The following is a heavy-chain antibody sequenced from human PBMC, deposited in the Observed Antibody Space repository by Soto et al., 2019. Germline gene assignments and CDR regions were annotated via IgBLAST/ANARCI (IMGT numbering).Heavy chain of an antibody. CDR3: ARDSSLLWFGESPNYYYYGMDV. V-gene: IGHV3-7*01. CDR2: IKQDGSEK. Sequence: GGSLRLSCSACGFTFSSYWMSWVRQAPGKGLEWVANIKQDGSEKYYVDSVKGRFTISRDNAKNSLYLQMNSLRAEDTAVYYCARDSSLLWFGESPNYYYYGMDVWGQGTTVTVSS. D-gene: IGHD3-10*01. J-gene: IGHJ6*02. CDR1: GFTFSSYW.